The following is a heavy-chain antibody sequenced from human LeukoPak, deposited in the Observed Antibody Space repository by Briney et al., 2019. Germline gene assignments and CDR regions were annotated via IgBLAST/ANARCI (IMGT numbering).Heavy chain of an antibody. CDR1: GGTFSSYA. CDR3: ARVPLAARRALDY. D-gene: IGHD6-6*01. J-gene: IGHJ4*02. CDR2: MNPNSGNT. V-gene: IGHV1-8*02. Sequence: ASVKVSCKASGGTFSSYAINWVRQATGQGLEWMGWMNPNSGNTGYAQKFQGRVTMTRNTSISTAYMELSSLRSEDTAVYYCARVPLAARRALDYWGQGTLVTVSS.